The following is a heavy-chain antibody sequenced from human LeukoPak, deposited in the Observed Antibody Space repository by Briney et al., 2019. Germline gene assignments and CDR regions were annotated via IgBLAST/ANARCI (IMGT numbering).Heavy chain of an antibody. Sequence: GGSLRLSCAASGFTVSSNYMSWVRQAPGKGLEWVSVIYSGGSTYYADSVKGRFTISRDNSKNTLYLQMNSLRAEDTAVYHCARGLIAGYCSGGSCQYYYYYGMDVWGQGTTVTVSS. CDR2: IYSGGST. V-gene: IGHV3-66*02. J-gene: IGHJ6*02. D-gene: IGHD2-15*01. CDR3: ARGLIAGYCSGGSCQYYYYYGMDV. CDR1: GFTVSSNY.